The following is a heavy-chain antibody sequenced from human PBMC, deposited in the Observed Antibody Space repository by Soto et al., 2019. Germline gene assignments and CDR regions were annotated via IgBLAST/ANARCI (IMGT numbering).Heavy chain of an antibody. J-gene: IGHJ5*02. CDR1: GGTFSSYT. CDR2: IIPILGIA. Sequence: QVQLVQSGAEVKKPGSSVKVSCKASGGTFSSYTISWVRQSPGQGLEWMGRIIPILGIANYAQKFQDRVTITADKSTSTAYMELSSLRSEDTAVYYCAREVVVVPATGRWFDPWGQGTLVTVSS. CDR3: AREVVVVPATGRWFDP. D-gene: IGHD2-2*01. V-gene: IGHV1-69*08.